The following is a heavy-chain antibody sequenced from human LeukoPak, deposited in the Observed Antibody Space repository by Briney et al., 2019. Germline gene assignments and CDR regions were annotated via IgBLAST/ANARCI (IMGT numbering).Heavy chain of an antibody. V-gene: IGHV1-8*03. Sequence: ASVKGSCKASGYTFTNYHINWVRQATGQGLEWMGWMNPNNGDSGYAQKFQGRVTITRDTSISTSYMELRSLRSDDTAVYFCARTTSFTASGYDYWGQGTLVTVSS. J-gene: IGHJ4*02. CDR2: MNPNNGDS. D-gene: IGHD6-25*01. CDR1: GYTFTNYH. CDR3: ARTTSFTASGYDY.